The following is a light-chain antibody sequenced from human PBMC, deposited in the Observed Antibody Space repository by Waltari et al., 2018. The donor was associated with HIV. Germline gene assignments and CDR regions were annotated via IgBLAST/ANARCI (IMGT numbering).Light chain of an antibody. CDR2: STG. V-gene: IGLV7-43*01. J-gene: IGLJ3*02. CDR1: TGAVTSAYY. CDR3: LLYYGGALNWV. Sequence: QTVVTQEPSLTVSPGGTVTLTCASSTGAVTSAYYPSWFQQKPGQAPRALIYSTGNKHSCAPARFSGSLLGGKAALTLSGVQPEDEADYYCLLYYGGALNWVFGGGTKLTVL.